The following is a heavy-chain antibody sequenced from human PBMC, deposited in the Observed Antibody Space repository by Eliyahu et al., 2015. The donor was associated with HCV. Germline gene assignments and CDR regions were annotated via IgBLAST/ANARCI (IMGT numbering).Heavy chain of an antibody. J-gene: IGHJ4*02. CDR2: IYYSGST. CDR1: GGSISSSSXY. V-gene: IGHV4-39*01. Sequence: QLQLQESGPGLVKPSETLSLTCTVSGGSISSSSXYWGWIRQPPGKGLEWIGSIYYSGSTYYNPSLKSRVTISVDTSKNQFSLKLSSVTAADTAVYYCARHRLSSGWLFDYWVQGTLVTVSS. CDR3: ARHRLSSGWLFDY. D-gene: IGHD6-19*01.